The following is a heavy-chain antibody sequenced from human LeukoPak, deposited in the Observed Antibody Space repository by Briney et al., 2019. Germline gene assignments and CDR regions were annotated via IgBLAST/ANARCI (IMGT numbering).Heavy chain of an antibody. V-gene: IGHV3-23*01. D-gene: IGHD6-13*01. CDR1: GFTFSTYA. J-gene: IGHJ4*02. CDR3: ATPERSTWYGDLDY. Sequence: GRSLRLSCAASGFTFSTYAMSSVRQAPGKGLECVSTISGTVGSTYYADSVKGQFTISRDNSKNTLYLQMNSLRAEDTAVYYCATPERSTWYGDLDYWGQGTLVTVSS. CDR2: ISGTVGST.